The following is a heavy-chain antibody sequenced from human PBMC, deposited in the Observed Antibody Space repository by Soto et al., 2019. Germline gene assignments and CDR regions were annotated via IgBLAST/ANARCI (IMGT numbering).Heavy chain of an antibody. CDR3: AIPATSDFDY. Sequence: QVQLQESGPGLVKPSGTLSVTCAVSGGSISSSNWWTWVRQPPGKGLEWIGEIYHSGTTNYNPSLKRRVVISGDRSRNHLSLALSSVTAADTAVYYCAIPATSDFDYWGQGILVTVSS. D-gene: IGHD4-4*01. CDR2: IYHSGTT. V-gene: IGHV4-4*02. CDR1: GGSISSSNW. J-gene: IGHJ4*02.